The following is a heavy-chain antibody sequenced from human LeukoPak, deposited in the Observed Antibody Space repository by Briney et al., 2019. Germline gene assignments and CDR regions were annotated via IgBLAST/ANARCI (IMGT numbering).Heavy chain of an antibody. V-gene: IGHV1-8*03. CDR3: ARDRAGIVVVPAAIDYYYYYMDV. CDR2: MNPNSGNT. D-gene: IGHD2-2*01. Sequence: ASVKVSCKASGYTFTSYDINWVRQATGQGLEWMGWMNPNSGNTGYAQKFQGRVTITRNTSIRTAYMELSSLRSEDTAVYYCARDRAGIVVVPAAIDYYYYYMDVWGKGTTVTVSS. J-gene: IGHJ6*03. CDR1: GYTFTSYD.